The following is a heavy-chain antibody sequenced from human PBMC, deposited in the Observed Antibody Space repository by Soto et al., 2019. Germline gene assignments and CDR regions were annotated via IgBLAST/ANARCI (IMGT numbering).Heavy chain of an antibody. Sequence: GGFQRLFCAAAGFIFNIYSRNWVRQATEKRLERVSYITRSSSDIYFADSVKGRFTISRENAKNSLYLQMNSLRDEDTGVYYCGVNYHYHYGMDVWGQGTTVTVSS. V-gene: IGHV3-48*02. CDR3: GVNYHYHYGMDV. CDR1: GFIFNIYS. CDR2: ITRSSSDI. J-gene: IGHJ6*02.